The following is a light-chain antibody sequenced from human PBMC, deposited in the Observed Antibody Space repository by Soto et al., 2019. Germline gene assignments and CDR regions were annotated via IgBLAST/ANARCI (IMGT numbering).Light chain of an antibody. Sequence: DIQMTQSPSSLSASVGDRVTITCRASQNIINYLNWYQQKAGKAPNLLIYAASSLQSGFPSRFICSGSVTHVTLTISRLTTEAFATYYSQLSHNHPQTFGHGTKVEIK. V-gene: IGKV1-39*01. CDR2: AAS. CDR3: QLSHNHPQT. CDR1: QNIINY. J-gene: IGKJ1*01.